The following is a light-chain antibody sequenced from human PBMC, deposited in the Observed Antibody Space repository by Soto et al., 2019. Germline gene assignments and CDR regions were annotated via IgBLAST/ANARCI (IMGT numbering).Light chain of an antibody. CDR3: QHYNNWPPWT. CDR1: QSVSSN. V-gene: IGKV3-15*01. CDR2: GAS. Sequence: EIVMTQSPATLSVSPGERATLSCRASQSVSSNLAWYQQKPGQAPRLLIYGASTRATGIPARFSGSGSGTEFSLTISSMLSEDFAADYCQHYNNWPPWTFGQGTKVEIK. J-gene: IGKJ1*01.